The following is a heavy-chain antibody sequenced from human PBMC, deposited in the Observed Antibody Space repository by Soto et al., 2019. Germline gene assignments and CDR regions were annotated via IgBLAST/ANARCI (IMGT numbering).Heavy chain of an antibody. Sequence: EVQLVESGGGLVKPGGSLRLSCAASGFTFSSYSMNWVRQAPGKGLEWVSSISSSSSYIYYADSVKGRFTISRDNAKNSLYLQMNSLRAEDTAVYYCARANWDYGSDAFDIWGQGTMVTVSS. CDR1: GFTFSSYS. V-gene: IGHV3-21*01. CDR3: ARANWDYGSDAFDI. CDR2: ISSSSSYI. D-gene: IGHD1-7*01. J-gene: IGHJ3*02.